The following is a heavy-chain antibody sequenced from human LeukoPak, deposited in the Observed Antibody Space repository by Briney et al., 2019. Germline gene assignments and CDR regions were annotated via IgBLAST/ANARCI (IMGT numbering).Heavy chain of an antibody. J-gene: IGHJ6*02. CDR2: IYHSGST. D-gene: IGHD2-8*01. V-gene: IGHV4-4*02. CDR1: GGSISSSNW. Sequence: SGTLSLTCAVSGGSISSSNWWSWVRQPPGKGLEWIGEIYHSGSTNYNPSLKSRVTISVDKSKNQFSLKLSSVTAADTAVYYCARDQRRMLYGIYYYYGMDVWGQGTTVTVSS. CDR3: ARDQRRMLYGIYYYYGMDV.